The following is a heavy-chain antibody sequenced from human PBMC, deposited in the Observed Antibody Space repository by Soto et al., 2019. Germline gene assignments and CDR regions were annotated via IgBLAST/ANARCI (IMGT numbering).Heavy chain of an antibody. CDR3: ARFGSGMDV. CDR1: GYTFINSW. CDR2: IFPGDSDT. V-gene: IGHV5-51*01. J-gene: IGHJ6*02. D-gene: IGHD3-10*01. Sequence: PGVPLKVSCQGAGYTFINSWSAWVRQMPGKGLEWMGIIFPGDSDTTYSPSFQGQITISADKSLSAAYLRWSSLTASDTAMYYCARFGSGMDVWGQGTTVTVSS.